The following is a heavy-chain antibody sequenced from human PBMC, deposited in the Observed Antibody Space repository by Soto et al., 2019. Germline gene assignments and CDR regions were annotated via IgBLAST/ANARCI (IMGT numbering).Heavy chain of an antibody. CDR1: GFTFSSYG. D-gene: IGHD3-22*01. J-gene: IGHJ4*02. CDR3: AKEDYDSSGYTDY. Sequence: QVQLVESGGGVVQPGRSLRLSCAASGFTFSSYGMHWVRQAPGKGLEWVAVISYDGSNKYYADSVKGRFTISRDNPKNTLYLQMNSLRAEDTAVYYCAKEDYDSSGYTDYWGQGTLVTVSS. V-gene: IGHV3-30*18. CDR2: ISYDGSNK.